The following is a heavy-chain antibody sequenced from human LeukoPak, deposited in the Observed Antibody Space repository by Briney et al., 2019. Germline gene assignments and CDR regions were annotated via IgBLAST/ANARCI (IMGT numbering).Heavy chain of an antibody. V-gene: IGHV4-4*07. CDR3: ARDEARAGYSSD. CDR1: GGSISSYY. CDR2: IYTSGST. J-gene: IGHJ4*02. Sequence: PSETLSLTCTVSGGSISSYYWSWIRQPAGKGLEWIGRIYTSGSTNYNPSLTSRVTISIDTSKNQFSLKLSSVTAADTALYYCARDEARAGYSSDWGQGTLVTVSS. D-gene: IGHD6-19*01.